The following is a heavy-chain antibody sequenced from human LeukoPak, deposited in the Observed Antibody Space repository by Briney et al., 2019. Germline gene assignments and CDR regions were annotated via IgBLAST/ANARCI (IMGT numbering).Heavy chain of an antibody. J-gene: IGHJ6*03. CDR2: ISSSSSYI. V-gene: IGHV3-21*01. CDR1: GFTFSSYS. D-gene: IGHD2-2*01. CDR3: AKDSYCSSTSCDHPYYYYMDV. Sequence: PGGSLRLSCAASGFTFSSYSMNWVRQAPGKGLEWVSSISSSSSYIYYADSVKGRFTISRDNAKNSLYLQMNSLRAEDTAVYYCAKDSYCSSTSCDHPYYYYMDVWGKGTTVTVSS.